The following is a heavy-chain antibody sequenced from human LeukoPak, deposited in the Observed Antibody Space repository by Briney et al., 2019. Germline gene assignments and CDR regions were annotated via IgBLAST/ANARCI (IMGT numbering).Heavy chain of an antibody. V-gene: IGHV3-43*02. CDR2: ISGDGGST. D-gene: IGHD3-16*02. J-gene: IGHJ4*02. CDR3: AKANYDHVWGSYRYDY. CDR1: GFIFSNAW. Sequence: GGSLRLSCAASGFIFSNAWMSWVRQAPGKGLEWVSLISGDGGSTYYADSVKGRFTISRDNSKNSLYLQMNSLRTEDTALYYCAKANYDHVWGSYRYDYWGQGTLVTVSS.